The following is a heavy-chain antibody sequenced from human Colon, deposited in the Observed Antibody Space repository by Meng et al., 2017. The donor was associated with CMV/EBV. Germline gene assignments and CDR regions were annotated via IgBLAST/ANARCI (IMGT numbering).Heavy chain of an antibody. CDR1: AYSFTGYY. V-gene: IGHV1-2*06. J-gene: IGHJ4*02. D-gene: IGHD3-10*01. CDR2: INPNTGDT. CDR3: AREVEGIRSRFIDY. Sequence: QVQLVQSGAEVKKPAASVKVSGKASAYSFTGYYLHWIRQAPGLGLEWMGRINPNTGDTNYPQKFQGRVTMTRDTSISTVYMELTRLRSDDTAMYYCAREVEGIRSRFIDYWGQGTLVTVSS.